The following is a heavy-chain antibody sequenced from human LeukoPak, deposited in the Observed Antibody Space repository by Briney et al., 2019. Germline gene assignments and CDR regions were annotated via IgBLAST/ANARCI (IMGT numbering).Heavy chain of an antibody. CDR3: AKVHYDFWSGYGFDY. J-gene: IGHJ4*02. Sequence: GGSLRLSCAASGFTFSSYWMSWVRQAPGKGLEWVANIKQDGSEKYYVDSVKGRFTISRDNAKNSLYLQMNSLRAEDTAVYYCAKVHYDFWSGYGFDYWGQGTLVTVSS. CDR1: GFTFSSYW. V-gene: IGHV3-7*01. D-gene: IGHD3-3*01. CDR2: IKQDGSEK.